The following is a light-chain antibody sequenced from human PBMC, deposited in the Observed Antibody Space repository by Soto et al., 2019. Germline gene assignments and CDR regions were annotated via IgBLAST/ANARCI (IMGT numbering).Light chain of an antibody. Sequence: QSALTQPASVSGSPGQSITISCTGTSSDVGGYDYVSWYQQHPGRAPKLLIYSNNQRPSGVPDRFSGSKSGTSASLAISGLQSEDEADYYCAAWDDSLNGYVFGTGTKVTVL. CDR3: AAWDDSLNGYV. J-gene: IGLJ1*01. CDR2: SNN. CDR1: SSDVGGYD. V-gene: IGLV1-44*01.